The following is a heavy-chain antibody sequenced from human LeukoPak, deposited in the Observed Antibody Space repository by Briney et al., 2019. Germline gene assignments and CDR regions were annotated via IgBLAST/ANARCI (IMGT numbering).Heavy chain of an antibody. Sequence: GGSLRLSCALSGFTFSIYAMSWVPRAPGKGLEWVSLISGSGSGTHYADSVKGRCTISRDNSKNMLYLHMNSLRADDTAGYYCVRSGTKDGYNIYFDHWGQGTLVTVSS. CDR3: VRSGTKDGYNIYFDH. J-gene: IGHJ4*02. CDR1: GFTFSIYA. D-gene: IGHD5-24*01. CDR2: ISGSGSGT. V-gene: IGHV3-23*01.